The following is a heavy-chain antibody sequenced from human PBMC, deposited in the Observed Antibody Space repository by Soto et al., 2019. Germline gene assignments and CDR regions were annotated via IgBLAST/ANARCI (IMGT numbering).Heavy chain of an antibody. Sequence: VQLVQSGAEVKNPGSSVKVSCKASGGTFSSYAISWVRQAPGQGLEWMGWIIPIFGTANYAQNFQGRVTITAEESTITVYMELNSLRSDDTAVYYCAGVGEKPGDYCGQGTLVTVSS. CDR2: IIPIFGTA. D-gene: IGHD3-10*01. CDR3: AGVGEKPGDY. CDR1: GGTFSSYA. J-gene: IGHJ4*02. V-gene: IGHV1-69*01.